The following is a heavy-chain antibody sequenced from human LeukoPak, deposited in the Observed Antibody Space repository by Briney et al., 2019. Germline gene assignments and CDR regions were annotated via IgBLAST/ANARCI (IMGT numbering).Heavy chain of an antibody. Sequence: GASVKVSCKASGYTFTSYDINWVRQATGQGLEWMGWMNPNSGNTGYAQKFRGRVTMTRDTSTSTAYMELSSLRSEDSAVYYCAREPLRTEHIDYWGQGTLVTVFS. CDR2: MNPNSGNT. D-gene: IGHD1-14*01. V-gene: IGHV1-8*01. J-gene: IGHJ4*02. CDR1: GYTFTSYD. CDR3: AREPLRTEHIDY.